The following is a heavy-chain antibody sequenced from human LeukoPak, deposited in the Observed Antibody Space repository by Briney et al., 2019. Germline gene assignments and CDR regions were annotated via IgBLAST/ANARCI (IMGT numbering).Heavy chain of an antibody. CDR2: IFYSGST. D-gene: IGHD3-16*01. J-gene: IGHJ4*02. CDR1: GDSTSRYY. V-gene: IGHV4-59*01. Sequence: PSETLSLTCTVSGDSTSRYYWSWIRQPPGKGLEFLGYIFYSGSTNYNPSLKSRVTISVDTSKNQFSLKLSSVTAADTAVYYCARVKVGGSFDYWGQGTLVTVSS. CDR3: ARVKVGGSFDY.